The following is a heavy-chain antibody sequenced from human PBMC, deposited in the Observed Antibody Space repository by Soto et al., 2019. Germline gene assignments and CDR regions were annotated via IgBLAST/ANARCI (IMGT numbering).Heavy chain of an antibody. CDR1: GGSISSGGYY. CDR2: IYYSGST. J-gene: IGHJ6*02. Sequence: SETLSLTCTVSGGSISSGGYYCSWIRQHPGKGPEWTGYIYYSGSTYYNPSLKSRVTISVDTSKDQFSLKLSSVTAADTAVYYCARDFTDSSGPTLGMGVWGQGTTVTVSS. V-gene: IGHV4-31*03. CDR3: ARDFTDSSGPTLGMGV. D-gene: IGHD6-19*01.